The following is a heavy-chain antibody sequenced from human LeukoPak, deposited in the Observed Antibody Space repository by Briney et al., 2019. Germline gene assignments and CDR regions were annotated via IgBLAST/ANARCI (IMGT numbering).Heavy chain of an antibody. CDR3: TTDRRELRPAYYYYGMDV. J-gene: IGHJ6*02. D-gene: IGHD1-26*01. CDR1: GFTFSNAW. Sequence: GGSLRLSCAASGFTFSNAWMSWVRQAPGKGLEWVGRIKSKTDGGTTDYAAPVKGIFTISRDDSKNTLYLQMNSLKTEDTAVYYCTTDRRELRPAYYYYGMDVWAKGPRSPSP. V-gene: IGHV3-15*01. CDR2: IKSKTDGGTT.